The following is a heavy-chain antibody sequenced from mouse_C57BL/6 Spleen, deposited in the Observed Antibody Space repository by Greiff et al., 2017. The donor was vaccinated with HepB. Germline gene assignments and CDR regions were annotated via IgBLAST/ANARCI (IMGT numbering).Heavy chain of an antibody. V-gene: IGHV1-26*01. CDR3: ARYPYYSNYDGFAY. J-gene: IGHJ3*01. CDR1: GYTFTDYY. CDR2: INPNNGGT. Sequence: VQLQQSGPELVKPGASVKISCKASGYTFTDYYMNWVKQSHGKSLEWIGDINPNNGGTSYNQKFKGKATLTVDKSSSTAYMELRSLTSEDSAVYYCARYPYYSNYDGFAYWGQGTLVTVSA. D-gene: IGHD2-5*01.